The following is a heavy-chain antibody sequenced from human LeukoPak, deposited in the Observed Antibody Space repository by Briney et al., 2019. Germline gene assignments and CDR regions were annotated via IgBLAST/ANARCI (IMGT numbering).Heavy chain of an antibody. CDR3: AREGTRYYYDSRRAYFDY. D-gene: IGHD3-22*01. V-gene: IGHV4-34*01. CDR2: INHSGST. Sequence: PPETLSLTCAVYGGSFSGYYWSWIRQPPGKGLEWIGEINHSGSTNYNPSLKSRVTISVDTSKNQFSLKLSSVTAADTAVYYCAREGTRYYYDSRRAYFDYWGQGTLVTVSS. J-gene: IGHJ4*02. CDR1: GGSFSGYY.